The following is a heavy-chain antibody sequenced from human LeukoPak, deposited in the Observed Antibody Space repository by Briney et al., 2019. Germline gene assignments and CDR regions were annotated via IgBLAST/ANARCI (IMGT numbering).Heavy chain of an antibody. CDR1: GFTFSSYA. D-gene: IGHD2-2*01. CDR2: ISGSGSST. V-gene: IGHV3-23*01. Sequence: GGSLRLSWAASGFTFSSYAMSWVRQAPGKGLEWVSTISGSGSSTYYADSVKGRFTISRDNSKNTLYLQMNSLRADDTAVYYCAKGGSIVPAARVNFWGQGTLVTVSS. CDR3: AKGGSIVPAARVNF. J-gene: IGHJ4*02.